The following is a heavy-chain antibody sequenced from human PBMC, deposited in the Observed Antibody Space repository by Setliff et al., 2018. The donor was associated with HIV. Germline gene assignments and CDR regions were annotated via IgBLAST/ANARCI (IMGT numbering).Heavy chain of an antibody. D-gene: IGHD3-10*01. V-gene: IGHV4-4*07. J-gene: IGHJ4*02. CDR2: IQTSEGT. CDR1: GGSISTDY. CDR3: ARGGYGSGNAYYFVD. Sequence: SETLSLTCTVSGGSISTDYWTWVRQSAGKGLEWIGRIQTSEGTKYNPSLNSRVTVSIDTPKNQFSLDLTSVTAADTAVYYCARGGYGSGNAYYFVDWGQGTLVTVSS.